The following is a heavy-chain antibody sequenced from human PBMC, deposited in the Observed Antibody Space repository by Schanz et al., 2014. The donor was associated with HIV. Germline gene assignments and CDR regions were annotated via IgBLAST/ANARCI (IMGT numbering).Heavy chain of an antibody. V-gene: IGHV3-9*01. CDR3: AKSTVTTGGMDV. CDR2: ISWNSGSI. Sequence: EVQLVESGGGLVQPGRSLRLSCAASGFTFDEYAMHWVRQAPGKGLEWVSSISWNSGSIDYADSAKGRFTISRDNAKNSLYLQMNSLRAEDTAVYYCAKSTVTTGGMDVWGQGTTVTVSS. D-gene: IGHD4-17*01. CDR1: GFTFDEYA. J-gene: IGHJ6*02.